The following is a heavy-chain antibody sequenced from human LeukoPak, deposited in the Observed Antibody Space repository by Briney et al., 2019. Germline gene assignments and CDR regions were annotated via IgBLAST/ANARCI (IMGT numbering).Heavy chain of an antibody. D-gene: IGHD6-19*01. Sequence: SETLSLTCTVSGVSISSGDYYWSWIRQPPGKGLEWIGYIYYSGSTYYNPSLKSRVTISVDTSKNQFSLKLSSVTAADTAVYYCARVTGYSSGVDDYWGQGTLVTVSS. CDR1: GVSISSGDYY. V-gene: IGHV4-30-4*08. J-gene: IGHJ4*02. CDR3: ARVTGYSSGVDDY. CDR2: IYYSGST.